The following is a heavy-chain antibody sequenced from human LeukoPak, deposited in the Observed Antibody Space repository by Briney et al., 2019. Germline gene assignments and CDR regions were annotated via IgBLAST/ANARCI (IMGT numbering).Heavy chain of an antibody. CDR1: GFTFSSYA. Sequence: PGGSLRLSCAASGFTFSSYAMHWVRQAPGKGLEWVAVISYDGSNKYYADSVKGRFTISRDNAKNSLYLQMNSLRAEDTAVYYCARDLRPYSSSWYQILYDYWGQGTLVTVSS. CDR2: ISYDGSNK. V-gene: IGHV3-30-3*01. CDR3: ARDLRPYSSSWYQILYDY. J-gene: IGHJ4*02. D-gene: IGHD6-13*01.